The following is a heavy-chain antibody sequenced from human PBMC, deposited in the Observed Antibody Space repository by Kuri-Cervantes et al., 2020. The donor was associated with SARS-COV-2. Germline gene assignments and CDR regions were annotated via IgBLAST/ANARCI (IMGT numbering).Heavy chain of an antibody. CDR3: AKDSLVRLTVTTGYFDY. Sequence: GESLKISCAASGFTFSNAWMSWVRQAPGKGLEWVGRIKSKTDGGTTDYVAPVKGRFTISRDDSKNTLYLQMNSLRAEDTAVYYCAKDSLVRLTVTTGYFDYWGQGTLVTVSS. D-gene: IGHD4-17*01. J-gene: IGHJ4*02. CDR2: IKSKTDGGTT. CDR1: GFTFSNAW. V-gene: IGHV3-15*01.